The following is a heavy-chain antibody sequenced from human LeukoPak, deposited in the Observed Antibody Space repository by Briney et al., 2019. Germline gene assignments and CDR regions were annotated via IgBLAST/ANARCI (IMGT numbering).Heavy chain of an antibody. CDR3: ARHGYYDILTGYYPYNWFDP. D-gene: IGHD3-9*01. Sequence: SETLSLTCTVTGGSISSSSYYWGWIRQPPGKGLEWIGSIYYSGSTYYNPSLKSRVTISVDTFKNQFSLKLSSVTAADTAVYYCARHGYYDILTGYYPYNWFDPWGQGTLVTVSS. CDR2: IYYSGST. J-gene: IGHJ5*02. V-gene: IGHV4-39*01. CDR1: GGSISSSSYY.